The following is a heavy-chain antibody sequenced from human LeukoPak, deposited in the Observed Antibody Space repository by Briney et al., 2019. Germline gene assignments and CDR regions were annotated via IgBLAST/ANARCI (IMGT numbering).Heavy chain of an antibody. D-gene: IGHD3-22*01. Sequence: ATVKVSCKASGYTFTSYGIGWVRQAPGQGREWMGWTSAYNGNTNYAQKLQGRVTMTTDTSTSTAYMELRSLRSDDTAVYYCAGSHSYYSNGYVGYWGQGTLVTVSS. CDR3: AGSHSYYSNGYVGY. CDR2: TSAYNGNT. V-gene: IGHV1-18*01. CDR1: GYTFTSYG. J-gene: IGHJ4*02.